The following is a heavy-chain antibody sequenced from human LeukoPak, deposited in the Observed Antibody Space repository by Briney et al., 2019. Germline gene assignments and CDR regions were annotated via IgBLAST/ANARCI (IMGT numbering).Heavy chain of an antibody. CDR3: ARDGYAVRGESFDP. Sequence: GGSLRLSCAASGFTFSSYAMSWVRQAPGKGLEWVSSISSSSSYIYYADSVKGRFTISRDNAKNSLYLQMNSLRAEDTAVYYCARDGYAVRGESFDPWGQGTLVTVSS. V-gene: IGHV3-21*01. CDR2: ISSSSSYI. J-gene: IGHJ5*02. D-gene: IGHD3-16*01. CDR1: GFTFSSYA.